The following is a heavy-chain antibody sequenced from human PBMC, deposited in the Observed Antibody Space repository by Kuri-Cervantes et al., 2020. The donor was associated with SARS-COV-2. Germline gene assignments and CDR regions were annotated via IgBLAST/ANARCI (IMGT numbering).Heavy chain of an antibody. J-gene: IGHJ4*02. V-gene: IGHV4-34*01. D-gene: IGHD6-6*01. CDR2: INHSGST. CDR3: ARGPRWSIAASFDY. Sequence: GSLRLSCAVYGGSFSGYHWSWIRQPPGKGLEWIGEINHSGSTNYNPSLKSRVTISVDTSKNQFSLKLSSVTAADTAVYYCARGPRWSIAASFDYWGQGTLVTVSS. CDR1: GGSFSGYH.